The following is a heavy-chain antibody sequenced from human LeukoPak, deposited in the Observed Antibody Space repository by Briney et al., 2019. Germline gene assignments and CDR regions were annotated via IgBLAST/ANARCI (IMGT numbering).Heavy chain of an antibody. Sequence: PGGCLRLSCSASGFTSSRNAMHSVRQAPGEGVEYVSSIGTNGISTYYADSVQDRFTISRDKNTLNLQMSSLRPEDTAEYYFVRGQEVIYPPALDYWGRGAVVTVSS. D-gene: IGHD3-16*02. CDR1: GFTSSRNA. J-gene: IGHJ4*02. V-gene: IGHV3-64*03. CDR2: IGTNGIST. CDR3: VRGQEVIYPPALDY.